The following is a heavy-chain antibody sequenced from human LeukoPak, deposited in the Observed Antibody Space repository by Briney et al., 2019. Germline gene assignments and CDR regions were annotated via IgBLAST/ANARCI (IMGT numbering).Heavy chain of an antibody. CDR3: ARDLQLQGSAFDI. J-gene: IGHJ3*02. V-gene: IGHV4-59*01. CDR1: GGSISNYY. Sequence: SETLSLTCTVSGGSISNYYWSWIRQPPGKGLEWIGYIYYSGSTNYNPSLKSRVTISVDTPKNQFSLKLSSVTAADTAVYYCARDLQLQGSAFDIWGQGTMVTVSS. D-gene: IGHD6-6*01. CDR2: IYYSGST.